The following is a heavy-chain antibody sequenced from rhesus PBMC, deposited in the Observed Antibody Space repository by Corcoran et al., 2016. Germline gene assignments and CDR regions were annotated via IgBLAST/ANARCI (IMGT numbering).Heavy chain of an antibody. CDR3: ARSSMGFDY. J-gene: IGHJ4*01. CDR2: IGGSSGST. CDR1: GGSISGYY. Sequence: QVQLQESGPGVVKPSETLSLTCAVSGGSISGYYLWSWIRQPPGKGLAGIGYIGGSSGSTNYNPSLKNRVTISKDTSKNQFSLKLSSVTAADTAVYYCARSSMGFDYWGQGVLVTVSS. V-gene: IGHV4-127*01.